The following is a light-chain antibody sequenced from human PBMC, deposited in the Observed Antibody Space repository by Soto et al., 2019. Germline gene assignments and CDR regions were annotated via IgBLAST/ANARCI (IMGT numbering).Light chain of an antibody. CDR3: QQSNHWPPIT. V-gene: IGKV3-15*01. J-gene: IGKJ5*01. CDR2: DAS. CDR1: QSIGSY. Sequence: EIVLTQSPATLSLSPGERSTLSRMASQSIGSYLAWYQQKPGQAPRLLIYDASTRATGISARFSGSGSGTEFTLTISGLQSEDFAVYFCQQSNHWPPITVGPGTRLEIK.